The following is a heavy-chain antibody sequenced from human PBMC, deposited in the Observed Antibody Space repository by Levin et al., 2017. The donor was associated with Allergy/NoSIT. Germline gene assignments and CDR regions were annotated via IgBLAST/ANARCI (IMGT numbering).Heavy chain of an antibody. V-gene: IGHV5-51*01. CDR1: GYNFAKYW. D-gene: IGHD3-16*01. CDR2: IYPDDSDA. J-gene: IGHJ4*02. CDR3: ARRGWGPAGSDPFYFDY. Sequence: KSGESLKISCKIFGYNFAKYWVGWVRQMPGKGLEWMGIIYPDDSDARYSPSFQGHVTFSVDKSITSAYLQLTNLRASDTAMYFCARRGWGPAGSDPFYFDYWGQGSLVTVSS.